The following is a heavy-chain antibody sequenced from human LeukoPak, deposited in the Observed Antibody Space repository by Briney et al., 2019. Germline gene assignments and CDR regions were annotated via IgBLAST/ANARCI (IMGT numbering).Heavy chain of an antibody. J-gene: IGHJ4*02. Sequence: GGSLRLSCAASGFTFSSYSMDWVRQAPGKGLEWVSYISSSSSTIYYAGSVKGRFTISRDNAKNSLYLQMNSLRDEDTAVYYCARDGRYGDYVRFDYWGEGTLVTVSS. CDR3: ARDGRYGDYVRFDY. CDR1: GFTFSSYS. D-gene: IGHD4-17*01. V-gene: IGHV3-48*02. CDR2: ISSSSSTI.